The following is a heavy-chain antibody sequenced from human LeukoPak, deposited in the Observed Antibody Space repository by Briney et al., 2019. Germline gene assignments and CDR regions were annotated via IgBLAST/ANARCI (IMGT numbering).Heavy chain of an antibody. Sequence: SETLSLTCTASGGSISSYYWSWIRQPAGKGLGWIGRIYTSGSTNYNPSLKSRVTMSVDPSKNQFSLKLSSVTAADTAVYYCAREITMVRGVITNWFDPWGQGTLVTVSS. V-gene: IGHV4-4*07. D-gene: IGHD3-10*01. J-gene: IGHJ5*02. CDR3: AREITMVRGVITNWFDP. CDR2: IYTSGST. CDR1: GGSISSYY.